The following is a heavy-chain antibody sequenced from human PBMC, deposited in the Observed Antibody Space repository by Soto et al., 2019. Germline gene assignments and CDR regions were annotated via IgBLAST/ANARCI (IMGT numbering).Heavy chain of an antibody. J-gene: IGHJ5*02. Sequence: SETLYLTCTVSLCSISSGDYYWTLISQPPGKGIELIGYTYYSGSTYYNPSLKNRDTISVDSSKNQFSFKFSFLTAADTAVYYCARDRWGSNNWFDPWGQG. CDR2: TYYSGST. CDR3: ARDRWGSNNWFDP. V-gene: IGHV4-30-4*02. CDR1: LCSISSGDYY. D-gene: IGHD7-27*01.